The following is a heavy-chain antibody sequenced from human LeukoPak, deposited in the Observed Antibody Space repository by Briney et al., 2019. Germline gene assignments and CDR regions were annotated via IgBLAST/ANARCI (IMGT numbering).Heavy chain of an antibody. CDR3: AKGWSYDFWSGYPSFDY. J-gene: IGHJ4*02. CDR1: GFTFSSYA. Sequence: GGSLRPSCAASGFTFSSYAMSWVRQAPGKGLEWVSAISGSGGSTYYADSVKGRFTISRDNSKNTLYLQMNSLRAEDTAVYYCAKGWSYDFWSGYPSFDYWGQGTLVTVSS. V-gene: IGHV3-23*01. D-gene: IGHD3-3*01. CDR2: ISGSGGST.